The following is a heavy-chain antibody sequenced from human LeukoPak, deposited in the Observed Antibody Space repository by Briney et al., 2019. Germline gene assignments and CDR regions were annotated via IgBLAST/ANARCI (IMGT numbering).Heavy chain of an antibody. Sequence: ASVKVSCKASGYTFTSYGISWVRQAPGQVLEWMGWISAYNGNTNYAQKLQGRVTMTTDTSTSTAYMELRSLRSDDTAVYYCARQRHYYGSGSLRDYWGQGTLVTVSS. CDR2: ISAYNGNT. V-gene: IGHV1-18*04. D-gene: IGHD3-10*01. J-gene: IGHJ4*02. CDR1: GYTFTSYG. CDR3: ARQRHYYGSGSLRDY.